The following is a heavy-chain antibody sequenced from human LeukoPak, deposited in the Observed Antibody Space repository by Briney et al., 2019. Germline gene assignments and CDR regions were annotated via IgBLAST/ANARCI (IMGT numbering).Heavy chain of an antibody. D-gene: IGHD3-22*01. CDR3: AVAYSTSGYYPVDY. J-gene: IGHJ4*02. CDR2: ISYDGNNK. Sequence: GRSLRLSCAASGFTFSSYGMHWVRQAPGKGLEWVAVISYDGNNKYYVDSVKGRFTISRDNSRNTLYLQMNSLRPEDTAVYYCAVAYSTSGYYPVDYWGQGTLVTVSS. CDR1: GFTFSSYG. V-gene: IGHV3-30*03.